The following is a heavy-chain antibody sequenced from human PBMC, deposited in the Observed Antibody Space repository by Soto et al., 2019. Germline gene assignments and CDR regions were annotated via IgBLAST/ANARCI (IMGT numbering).Heavy chain of an antibody. CDR2: ISTDGGNT. J-gene: IGHJ4*02. CDR1: GFTFSFYA. V-gene: IGHV3-64D*06. Sequence: EMQLVESGGGLVQPGGSLRLSCSASGFTFSFYAMHWVRQAPGKGLEFVSAISTDGGNTHYADSVKGRFTISRDNSKNTQYLQMSSLTAEDTAVYYCVKGEYYYDTTGYYPFDHWGQGTLVIVSS. CDR3: VKGEYYYDTTGYYPFDH. D-gene: IGHD3-22*01.